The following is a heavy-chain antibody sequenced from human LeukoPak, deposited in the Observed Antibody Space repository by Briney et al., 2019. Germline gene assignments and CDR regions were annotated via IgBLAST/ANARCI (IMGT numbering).Heavy chain of an antibody. CDR1: GGSFSDYY. J-gene: IGHJ3*02. D-gene: IGHD3-22*01. V-gene: IGHV3-7*01. CDR2: IKQDGSEK. CDR3: ATMQPHESSVYRAFDI. Sequence: ETLSLTCSVSGGSFSDYYWSWVRQAPGKGLEWVANIKQDGSEKYYVDSVKGRFTISRDNAKNSLSLQMNSLRAEDTAMYYCATMQPHESSVYRAFDIWGQGTMVTVSS.